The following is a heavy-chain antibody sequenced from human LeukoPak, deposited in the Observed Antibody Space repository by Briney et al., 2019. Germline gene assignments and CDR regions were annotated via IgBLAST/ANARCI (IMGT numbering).Heavy chain of an antibody. Sequence: GESLKISCKGSGYSFTNYWIGWVRQMPGKGLELMGIIYPGDSDTRYSPSFQGQVTISADKSISTAYLQWSSLKASDTAMYYCARLDGSGWSNYYYYYGMDVWGQGTTVTVSS. V-gene: IGHV5-51*01. CDR1: GYSFTNYW. CDR3: ARLDGSGWSNYYYYYGMDV. J-gene: IGHJ6*02. CDR2: IYPGDSDT. D-gene: IGHD6-19*01.